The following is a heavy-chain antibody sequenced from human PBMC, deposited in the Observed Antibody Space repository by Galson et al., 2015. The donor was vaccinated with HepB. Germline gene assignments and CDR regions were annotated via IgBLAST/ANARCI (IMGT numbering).Heavy chain of an antibody. V-gene: IGHV3-21*01. Sequence: SLRLSCAASGFTFSSYSMNWVRQAPGKGLEWVSSISSSSSYIYYADSVKGRFTISRDNAKNSLYLQMNSLRAEDTAVYYCARDNGGSYGGSYYYGMDVWGQGTTVTVSS. D-gene: IGHD1-26*01. CDR2: ISSSSSYI. J-gene: IGHJ6*02. CDR1: GFTFSSYS. CDR3: ARDNGGSYGGSYYYGMDV.